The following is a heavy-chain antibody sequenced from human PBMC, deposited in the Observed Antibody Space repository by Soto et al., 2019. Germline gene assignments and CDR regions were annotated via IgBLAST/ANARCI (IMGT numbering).Heavy chain of an antibody. CDR3: ARARWYDAFDA. V-gene: IGHV4-38-2*01. Sequence: SETLSLTCAVSGFFISSGNYWGWIRKPPGKGLEWIGSIFHGGNTYYNPSLKSRVTISVDMSKNQFSLKLNSVTAADTAVYYCARARWYDAFDAWGQGTVVTVSS. CDR2: IFHGGNT. CDR1: GFFISSGNY. D-gene: IGHD2-15*01. J-gene: IGHJ3*01.